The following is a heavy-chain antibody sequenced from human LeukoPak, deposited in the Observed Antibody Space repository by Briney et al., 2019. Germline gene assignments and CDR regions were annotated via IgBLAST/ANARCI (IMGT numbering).Heavy chain of an antibody. V-gene: IGHV3-23*01. Sequence: GGSLRLSCAASGFTFSSYGMSWVRQAPGKGLEWVSTISGSGGSTYYADSVKGRFAISRDNSKTTLYLQMNSLRAEDSAVYYCAKDNFRSMVRGVMGYWGQGTLVTVSS. D-gene: IGHD3-10*01. J-gene: IGHJ4*02. CDR3: AKDNFRSMVRGVMGY. CDR2: ISGSGGST. CDR1: GFTFSSYG.